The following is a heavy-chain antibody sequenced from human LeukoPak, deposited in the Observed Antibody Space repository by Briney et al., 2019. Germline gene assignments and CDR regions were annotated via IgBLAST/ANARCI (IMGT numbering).Heavy chain of an antibody. CDR2: ISGGGDAT. Sequence: GGSLRLSCAASDFSFITYAMSWVRQAPGKGLEWVSTISGGGDATYYADSVKGRFTISRDNSKNTMYLQMNSLRVEDTAVYYCARDSSMLRGPLVIYYFDFWGQGTLVTVSS. D-gene: IGHD3-10*01. CDR3: ARDSSMLRGPLVIYYFDF. J-gene: IGHJ4*02. V-gene: IGHV3-23*01. CDR1: DFSFITYA.